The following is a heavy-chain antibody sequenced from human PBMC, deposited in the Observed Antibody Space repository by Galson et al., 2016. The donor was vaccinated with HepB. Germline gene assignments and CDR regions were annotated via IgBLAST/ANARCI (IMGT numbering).Heavy chain of an antibody. CDR1: GYTFPSYG. J-gene: IGHJ6*02. D-gene: IGHD1-26*01. V-gene: IGHV1-18*01. CDR3: ARHRGSKYARDV. Sequence: QSGAEVKRPGASVKVSCKASGYTFPSYGISWVRQAPGQGLEWMGWISAYNGNTNYAQNLQGRVSMTTDTSTSTAYMELRRLRSDDTAGYYCARHRGSKYARDVWGQWTTITVSS. CDR2: ISAYNGNT.